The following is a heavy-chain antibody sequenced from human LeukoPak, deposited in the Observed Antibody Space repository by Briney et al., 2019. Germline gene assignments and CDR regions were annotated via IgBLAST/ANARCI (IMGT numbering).Heavy chain of an antibody. V-gene: IGHV3-23*01. D-gene: IGHD5-18*01. CDR2: ISDSGGST. J-gene: IGHJ4*02. CDR1: GFTFNNYA. Sequence: GGSLRLSCAASGFTFNNYAMSWVRQAPGKELEWVSGISDSGGSTYYADSVKGRFTISRDNSKNTVHLQLNNLRVDDTAVYFCVRHDSYIPYWGQGTLVTVSS. CDR3: VRHDSYIPY.